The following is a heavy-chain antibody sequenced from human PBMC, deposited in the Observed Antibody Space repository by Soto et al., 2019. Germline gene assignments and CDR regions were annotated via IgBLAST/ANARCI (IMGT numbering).Heavy chain of an antibody. D-gene: IGHD2-2*01. CDR3: ARCTLV. CDR1: GGSIGSGGYW. V-gene: IGHV4-31*03. CDR2: VSYTGNT. Sequence: QVQLQESGPGLMQPSQTLSLTCTVSGGSIGSGGYWWSWIRQHPGRGLEWIGFVSYTGNTQYNPSLKSRVNLSGDTSTKPFSMKLSYGTAAHTAMYYCARCTLVWGQGTLVTVSS. J-gene: IGHJ4*02.